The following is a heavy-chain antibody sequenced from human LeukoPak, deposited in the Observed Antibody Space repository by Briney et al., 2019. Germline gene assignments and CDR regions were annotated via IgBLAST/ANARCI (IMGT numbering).Heavy chain of an antibody. CDR3: AKEGAVAGTFDI. CDR2: ISSSSSTI. CDR1: GSTFSSYS. V-gene: IGHV3-48*04. Sequence: GGSLRLSCAASGSTFSSYSMNWVRQAPGKGLEWVSYISSSSSTIYYADSVKGRFTISRDHAKNSLYLQMNSLRAEDTALYYCAKEGAVAGTFDIWGQGTMVTVSS. J-gene: IGHJ3*02. D-gene: IGHD6-19*01.